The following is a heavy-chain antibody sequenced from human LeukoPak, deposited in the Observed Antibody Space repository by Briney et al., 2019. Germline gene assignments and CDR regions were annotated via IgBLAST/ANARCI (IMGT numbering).Heavy chain of an antibody. Sequence: SETLSLTCTVSGGSISSSTSYWGWIRQPPGKGLEWIGSIYYSGSTSYNPSLKSRVTISVDTSKKQFSLKLDSVTAADTAVYYCARNASDSGTPYFDYWGQGTLVTVSS. CDR2: IYYSGST. D-gene: IGHD1-26*01. CDR1: GGSISSSTSY. V-gene: IGHV4-39*01. CDR3: ARNASDSGTPYFDY. J-gene: IGHJ4*02.